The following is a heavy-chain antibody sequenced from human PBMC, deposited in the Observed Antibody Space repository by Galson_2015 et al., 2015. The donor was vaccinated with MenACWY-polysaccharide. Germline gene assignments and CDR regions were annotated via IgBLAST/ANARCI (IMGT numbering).Heavy chain of an antibody. CDR3: VRVGVPAAIAMDV. CDR1: GFTFSCYS. CDR2: ISSTSSYI. V-gene: IGHV3-21*04. J-gene: IGHJ6*03. D-gene: IGHD2-2*02. Sequence: SLRLSCAASGFTFSCYSMNWVRQAPGKGLEWVSSISSTSSYIYYADSVKGRFTISRDSAKNSLYLQMNILRAEDTAVYYCVRVGVPAAIAMDVWGEGTTVCVSS.